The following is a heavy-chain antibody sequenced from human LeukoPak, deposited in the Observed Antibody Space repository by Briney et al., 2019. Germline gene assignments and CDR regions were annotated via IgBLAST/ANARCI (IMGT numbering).Heavy chain of an antibody. J-gene: IGHJ6*03. V-gene: IGHV4-39*07. CDR1: GGSISSSSYY. Sequence: SETLSLTCTVSGGSISSSSYYWGWIRQPPGKGLEWIGSIYYSGSTYYNPSLKSRVTISVATSKNQFSLKLSSVTAADTAVYYCAGGNDFWSGYNYYYYMDVWGKGTTVTVSS. D-gene: IGHD3-3*01. CDR3: AGGNDFWSGYNYYYYMDV. CDR2: IYYSGST.